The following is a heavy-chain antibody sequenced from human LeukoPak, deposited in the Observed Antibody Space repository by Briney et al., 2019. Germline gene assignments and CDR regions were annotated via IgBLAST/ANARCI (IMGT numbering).Heavy chain of an antibody. CDR2: IIPIFGTA. CDR1: GYTFTSYY. J-gene: IGHJ4*02. D-gene: IGHD2-2*01. V-gene: IGHV1-69*13. CDR3: ARSRGDIVVVPAEGFDY. Sequence: SVKVSCKASGYTFTSYYMHWVRQAPGQGLEWMGGIIPIFGTANYAQKFQGRVTITADESTSTAYMELSSLRSEDTAVYYCARSRGDIVVVPAEGFDYWGQGTLVTVSS.